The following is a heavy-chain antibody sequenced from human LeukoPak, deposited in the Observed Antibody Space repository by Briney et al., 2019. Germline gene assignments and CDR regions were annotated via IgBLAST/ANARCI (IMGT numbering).Heavy chain of an antibody. J-gene: IGHJ6*02. Sequence: ASVKVSCKASGYTFTGYYMHWVRQAPGQGLEWMGWINPNSGGTNYAQKFQGRVTMTRDTSISTAYMELSRLRSDDTAVYYCARDFGHDMVISYYYYGMDVWGQGTTVTVSS. CDR3: ARDFGHDMVISYYYYGMDV. V-gene: IGHV1-2*02. CDR1: GYTFTGYY. D-gene: IGHD5-18*01. CDR2: INPNSGGT.